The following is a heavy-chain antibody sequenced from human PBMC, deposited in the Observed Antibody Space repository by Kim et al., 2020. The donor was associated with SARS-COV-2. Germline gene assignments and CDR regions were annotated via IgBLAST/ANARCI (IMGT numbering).Heavy chain of an antibody. CDR1: GFTFSNAW. V-gene: IGHV3-15*01. Sequence: GGSLRLSCAASGFTFSNAWMSWVRQAPGKGLEWVGRIKSKTDGGTTDYAAPVKGRFTISRDDSKNTLYLQMNSLKTEDTAVYYCTTGYYDILTGYHDLDYWGQGTLVTVSS. CDR3: TTGYYDILTGYHDLDY. CDR2: IKSKTDGGTT. D-gene: IGHD3-9*01. J-gene: IGHJ4*02.